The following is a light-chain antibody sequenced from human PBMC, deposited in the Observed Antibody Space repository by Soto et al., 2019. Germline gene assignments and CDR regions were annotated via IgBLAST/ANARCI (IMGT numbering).Light chain of an antibody. CDR1: KSLLHSNGYNY. V-gene: IGKV2-28*01. CDR3: MQALQTPLT. CDR2: LGS. Sequence: DIVKTPSPLSLPVTPGEPASISCRSSKSLLHSNGYNYLDWYLQKPGQSPQLLIYLGSNRASGVPDRFSGSGSGTDFTLKISRVEAEDVGVYYCMQALQTPLTFGGGTKVDIK. J-gene: IGKJ4*01.